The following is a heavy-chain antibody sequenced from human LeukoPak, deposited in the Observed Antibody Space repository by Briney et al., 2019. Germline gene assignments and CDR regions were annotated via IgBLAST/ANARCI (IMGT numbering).Heavy chain of an antibody. CDR3: ARAVGSSESNWFDP. V-gene: IGHV4-61*02. CDR2: IYTSGST. Sequence: SETLSLTCTVSGGSISSGSYYWSWIRQPAGKGLEWIGRIYTSGSTNYNPSLKSRVNMSVDRSKNQFSLKLSSVTAADTAVYYCARAVGSSESNWFDPWGQGALVTVSS. J-gene: IGHJ5*02. CDR1: GGSISSGSYY. D-gene: IGHD1-26*01.